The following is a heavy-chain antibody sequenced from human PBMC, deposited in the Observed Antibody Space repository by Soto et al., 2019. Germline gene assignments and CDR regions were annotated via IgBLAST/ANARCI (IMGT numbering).Heavy chain of an antibody. CDR1: GYMFSNYG. CDR3: VRVVPEQLLRYYYYYYMDV. J-gene: IGHJ6*03. Sequence: QALLVQSGAEVKKPGASVKVSCKASGYMFSNYGISWVRQAPGQGLEWMGWISAYNGNTHYEQKFEDRVTMTADTSSSTAYLEVRSLTSDDTAVYFCVRVVPEQLLRYYYYYYMDVWGEGTTVTVSS. D-gene: IGHD6-13*01. CDR2: ISAYNGNT. V-gene: IGHV1-18*01.